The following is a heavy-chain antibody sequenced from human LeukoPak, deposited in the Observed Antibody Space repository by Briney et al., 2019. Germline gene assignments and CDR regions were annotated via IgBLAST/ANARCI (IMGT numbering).Heavy chain of an antibody. D-gene: IGHD5-18*01. CDR2: IYYSGST. CDR1: GGSISSSSYY. J-gene: IGHJ4*02. Sequence: NTSETLSLTCTVSGGSISSSSYYWGWIRQPPGKGLEWIGSIYYSGSTYYNPSLKSRVTISVDTSKNQFSLKLSSVTAADTAVYYCARPSYSYGADYWGQGTLVTVSS. CDR3: ARPSYSYGADY. V-gene: IGHV4-39*01.